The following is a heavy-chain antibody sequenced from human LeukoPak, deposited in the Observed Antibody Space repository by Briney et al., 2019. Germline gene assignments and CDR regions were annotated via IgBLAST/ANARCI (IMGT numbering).Heavy chain of an antibody. Sequence: PGGSLRLSCAASGFTFSSYEMNWVRQAPGRGLEWVSYISSSGSTIYYADSVKGRFTISRDNAKNPLYLQVNSLRAEDTAVYYCARDGRGYCSGGSCYSAGFDIWGQGTMVTVSS. CDR1: GFTFSSYE. J-gene: IGHJ3*02. D-gene: IGHD2-15*01. V-gene: IGHV3-48*03. CDR2: ISSSGSTI. CDR3: ARDGRGYCSGGSCYSAGFDI.